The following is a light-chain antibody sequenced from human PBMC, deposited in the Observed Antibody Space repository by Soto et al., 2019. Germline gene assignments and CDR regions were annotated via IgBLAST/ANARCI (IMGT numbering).Light chain of an antibody. Sequence: QSVLTQPLSASGTPGQRVTIYCSGSSXNIGSNTVNWYQQLPGTAPKLLIYSNNQRPSGVPDRFSGSKSGTSASLAISGLQSEDEADYYCAAWDDSLNGYVFGAGTKVTLL. CDR3: AAWDDSLNGYV. CDR1: SXNIGSNT. J-gene: IGLJ1*01. CDR2: SNN. V-gene: IGLV1-44*01.